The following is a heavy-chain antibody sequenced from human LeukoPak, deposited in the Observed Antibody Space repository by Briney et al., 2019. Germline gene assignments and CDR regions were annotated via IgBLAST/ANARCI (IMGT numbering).Heavy chain of an antibody. V-gene: IGHV1-2*02. CDR2: INPNSGGT. Sequence: ASVKVSCKASGYTFTGDYMHWVRQAPGQGLEWMGWINPNSGGTNYAQKFQGRVTMTRDTSISTAYMELSRLRSDDTAVYYCASLPGVIPTRNWFEPWGQGTLVTVSS. CDR3: ASLPGVIPTRNWFEP. CDR1: GYTFTGDY. D-gene: IGHD3-10*01. J-gene: IGHJ5*02.